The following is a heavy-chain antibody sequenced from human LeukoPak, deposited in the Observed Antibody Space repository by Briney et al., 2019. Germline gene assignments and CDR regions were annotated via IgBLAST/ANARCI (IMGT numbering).Heavy chain of an antibody. V-gene: IGHV3-30*18. CDR2: ISYDGRNK. CDR3: AKTLRGYDFWTGYFLDY. J-gene: IGHJ4*02. Sequence: GGSLRLSCAASGFIFSSYAMHWVRQAPGKGLEWVAVISYDGRNKNYADSVKGRFTISIDNSKNTLYMQMTRLRPEDTAVYYCAKTLRGYDFWTGYFLDYWGQGTLVTVSS. CDR1: GFIFSSYA. D-gene: IGHD3-3*01.